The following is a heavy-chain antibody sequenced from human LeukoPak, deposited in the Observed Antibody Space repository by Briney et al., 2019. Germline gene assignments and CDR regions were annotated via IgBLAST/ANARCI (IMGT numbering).Heavy chain of an antibody. Sequence: PSETLSLTCTVSGDSISNHNYFWGWIRQPPGKGLEWIGSIHYIGSTYFNLSLKSRVTVSVDTSTNHFSLKLTSVTAADTAVYYCARSILTAYNCFDPWGQGTLVTVSS. J-gene: IGHJ5*02. CDR3: ARSILTAYNCFDP. V-gene: IGHV4-39*02. CDR1: GDSISNHNYF. D-gene: IGHD3-9*01. CDR2: IHYIGST.